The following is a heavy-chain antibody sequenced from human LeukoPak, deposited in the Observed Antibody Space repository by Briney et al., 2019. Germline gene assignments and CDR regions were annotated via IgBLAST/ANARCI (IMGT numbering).Heavy chain of an antibody. CDR1: GFTFSSYE. V-gene: IGHV3-48*03. D-gene: IGHD4-23*01. CDR2: ISSSDNTI. CDR3: ARDYGGSSPFDY. J-gene: IGHJ4*02. Sequence: PGGSLRLSCAASGFTFSSYEMHWVRQAPGKGLEWVSYISSSDNTIYYADSVKGRSTISRDNAKNSLYLQMNSLRAEDTAVYYCARDYGGSSPFDYWGQGTLVTVSS.